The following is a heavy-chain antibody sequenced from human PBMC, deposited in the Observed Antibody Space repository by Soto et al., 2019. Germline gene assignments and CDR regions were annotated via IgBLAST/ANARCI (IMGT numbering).Heavy chain of an antibody. V-gene: IGHV1-46*01. CDR2: INPSCGST. CDR1: GYTMTRYC. D-gene: IGHD6-13*01. J-gene: IGHJ6*03. CDR3: AAAVSLYTYY. Sequence: VSRKASGYTMTRYCMHWVRQPPRQRLEWMGIINPSCGSTSYAQKFQGSVTMTRDTSTSTVYMELSSLRSEDTAVYCCAAAVSLYTYY.